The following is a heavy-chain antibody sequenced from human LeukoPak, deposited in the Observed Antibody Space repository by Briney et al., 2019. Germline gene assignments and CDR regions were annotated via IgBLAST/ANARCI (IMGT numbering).Heavy chain of an antibody. J-gene: IGHJ4*02. Sequence: SETLSLTCAVYGGSFSGYYWNWIRQPPGKGLEWIGETNHSGSTNYNPSLKSRVTISVDTSKNQFSLKLSSVTAADTAVYYCARWAVGATFDYWGQGTLVTVSS. D-gene: IGHD1-26*01. CDR3: ARWAVGATFDY. V-gene: IGHV4-34*01. CDR2: TNHSGST. CDR1: GGSFSGYY.